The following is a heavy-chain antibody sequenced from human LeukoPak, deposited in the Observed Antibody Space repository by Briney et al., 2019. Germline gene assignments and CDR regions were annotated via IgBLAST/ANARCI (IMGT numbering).Heavy chain of an antibody. CDR2: INHSGST. CDR1: GGSISSYY. D-gene: IGHD3-16*01. V-gene: IGHV4-59*01. Sequence: ASETLSLTCTVSGGSISSYYWSWIRQPPGKGLEWIGEINHSGSTNYNPSLKSRVTISVDTSKNQFSLKLSSVTAADTAVYYCARETSQKGANYMDVWGKGTTITISS. CDR3: ARETSQKGANYMDV. J-gene: IGHJ6*03.